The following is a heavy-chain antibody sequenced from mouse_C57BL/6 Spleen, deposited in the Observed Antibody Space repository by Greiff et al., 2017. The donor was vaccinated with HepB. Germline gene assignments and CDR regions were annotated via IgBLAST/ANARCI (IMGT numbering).Heavy chain of an antibody. D-gene: IGHD1-1*01. Sequence: EVHLVESEGGLVQPGSSMKLSCTASGFTFSDYYMAWVRQVPEKGLEWVANINYDGSSTYYLDSLKSRFIISRDNAKNILYLQMSSLKSEDTATYYCARGEGYLRGAFDYWGQGTTLTVSS. CDR1: GFTFSDYY. CDR2: INYDGSST. J-gene: IGHJ2*01. V-gene: IGHV5-16*01. CDR3: ARGEGYLRGAFDY.